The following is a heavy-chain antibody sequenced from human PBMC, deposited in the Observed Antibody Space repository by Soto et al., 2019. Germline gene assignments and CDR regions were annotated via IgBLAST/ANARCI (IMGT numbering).Heavy chain of an antibody. CDR1: GFTFSSYA. CDR2: ISCSGGST. CDR3: AKEYEYSSGWERIEY. Sequence: EVLLLESGGGLVQPGGSQRLSCAASGFTFSSYAMSWGRQAPGTGLEWVSAISCSGGSTYYADSVKGRFTISRDNSKNTLYLQMNSLRAEDTAVYYCAKEYEYSSGWERIEYWGQGTLVTVSS. V-gene: IGHV3-23*01. J-gene: IGHJ4*02. D-gene: IGHD6-19*01.